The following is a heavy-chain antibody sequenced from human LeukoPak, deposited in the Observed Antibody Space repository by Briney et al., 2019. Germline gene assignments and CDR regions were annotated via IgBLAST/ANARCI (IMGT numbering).Heavy chain of an antibody. V-gene: IGHV4-30-2*01. CDR3: ARGADCGGDCYPDY. Sequence: LRLSCAASGFTFSSYAMSWVRQAPGKGLEWIGYIYHSGSTYYNPSLKSRVTISVDRSKNQFSLKLSSVTAADTAVYYCARGADCGGDCYPDYWGQGTLVTVSS. CDR1: GFTFSSYA. D-gene: IGHD2-21*01. J-gene: IGHJ4*02. CDR2: IYHSGST.